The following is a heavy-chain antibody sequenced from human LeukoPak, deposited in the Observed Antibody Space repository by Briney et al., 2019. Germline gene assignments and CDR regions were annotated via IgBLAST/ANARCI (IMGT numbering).Heavy chain of an antibody. CDR3: AKSYDFLDY. Sequence: GASLRLSCAASGFTFSSYAMSWARPAPGKGLGWVSDISGSGGNTYYADSVKGRFTISRDNAKNTLSLQMNSLRAEDTAVYYCAKSYDFLDYWGQGTLVTVSS. CDR2: ISGSGGNT. V-gene: IGHV3-23*01. D-gene: IGHD3-3*01. J-gene: IGHJ4*02. CDR1: GFTFSSYA.